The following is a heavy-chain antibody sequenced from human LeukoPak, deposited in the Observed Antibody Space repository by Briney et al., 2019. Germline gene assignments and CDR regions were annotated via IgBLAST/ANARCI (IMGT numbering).Heavy chain of an antibody. D-gene: IGHD3-10*01. CDR2: ISYDGSNK. V-gene: IGHV3-30*04. CDR3: AKDDDYYYGSGSLDY. CDR1: GFTFSSYA. Sequence: PGGSLRLSCAASGFTFSSYAMHWVRQAPGKGLEWVAVISYDGSNKYYADSVKGRFTISRDNSKNTLYLQMNSLRAEDTAVYYCAKDDDYYYGSGSLDYWGQGTLVTVSS. J-gene: IGHJ4*02.